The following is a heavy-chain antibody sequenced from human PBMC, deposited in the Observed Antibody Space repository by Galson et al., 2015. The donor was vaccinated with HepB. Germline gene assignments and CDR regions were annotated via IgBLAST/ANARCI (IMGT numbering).Heavy chain of an antibody. D-gene: IGHD1-26*01. CDR1: GYTFTSYD. CDR3: AADRSGSYYRWKYFQY. CDR2: MNPNSGNT. Sequence: SVKVSCKASGYTFTSYDINWVRQATGQGLEWMGWMNPNSGNTGYAQKFQGRVTMTRNTSISTAYMELSSLRSEDTAVYYCAADRSGSYYRWKYFQYWGQGTLVTVSS. J-gene: IGHJ1*01. V-gene: IGHV1-8*01.